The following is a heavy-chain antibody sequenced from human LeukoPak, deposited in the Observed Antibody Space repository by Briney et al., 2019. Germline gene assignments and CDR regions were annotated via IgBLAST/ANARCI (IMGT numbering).Heavy chain of an antibody. V-gene: IGHV3-7*01. CDR2: IKQDGSEK. J-gene: IGHJ4*02. D-gene: IGHD5-18*01. Sequence: PGGSLRLSCAASGFTISSYWMSWVRQAPGKGLEWVANIKQDGSEKYYVDSVKGRFTISRDNAKNSLYLQMNSLRAEDTAVYYCARVIQLWVNFDYWGQGTLVTVSS. CDR3: ARVIQLWVNFDY. CDR1: GFTISSYW.